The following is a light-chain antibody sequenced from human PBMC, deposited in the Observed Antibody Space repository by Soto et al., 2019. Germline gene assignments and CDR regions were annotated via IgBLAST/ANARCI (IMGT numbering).Light chain of an antibody. CDR1: QSVSSS. CDR2: AAS. V-gene: IGKV3-11*01. J-gene: IGKJ3*01. Sequence: EIVLTQSPDTLSLSPGERATLSCRASQSVSSSLAWYQQKPGQAPRLLIYAASNRATGIPARFSGSGSGTDFTLTISSLEPEDFAVYYCQQRYNWPPAVTFGPGTKVDIK. CDR3: QQRYNWPPAVT.